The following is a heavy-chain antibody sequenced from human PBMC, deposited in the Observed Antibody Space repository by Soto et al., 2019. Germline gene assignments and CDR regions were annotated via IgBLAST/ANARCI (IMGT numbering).Heavy chain of an antibody. CDR1: GGTFSSYT. CDR2: IIPIFGTA. V-gene: IGHV1-69*12. CDR3: ARGNHRWLQLWYFDL. J-gene: IGHJ2*01. Sequence: QVQLVQSGAEVKKPGSSVTVSCKASGGTFSSYTISWVRQAPGQGLEWMGGIIPIFGTANYAQKFQGRVTIPADESPSTAYMELGSLRSEDTAVYYCARGNHRWLQLWYFDLWGRGTLVTVSS. D-gene: IGHD5-12*01.